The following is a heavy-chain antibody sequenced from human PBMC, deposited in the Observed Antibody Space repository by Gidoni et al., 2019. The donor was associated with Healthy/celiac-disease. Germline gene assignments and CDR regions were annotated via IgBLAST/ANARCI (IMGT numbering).Heavy chain of an antibody. CDR2: IYYSGST. CDR1: GGSLSSSSYY. Sequence: QLQLQESGPGLVKPSETLSLTCTVSGGSLSSSSYYWGWIRQPPGKGLEWIGSIYYSGSTYYNPSLKSRVTISVDTSKNQFSLKLSSVTAADTAVYYCASDGPNFGEYFQHWGQGTLVTVSS. D-gene: IGHD1-1*01. J-gene: IGHJ1*01. CDR3: ASDGPNFGEYFQH. V-gene: IGHV4-39*01.